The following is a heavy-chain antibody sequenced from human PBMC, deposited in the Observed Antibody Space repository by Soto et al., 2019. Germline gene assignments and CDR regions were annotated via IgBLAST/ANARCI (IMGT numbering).Heavy chain of an antibody. Sequence: RLSCAASGLTFSDYYTSWIRQAPGKGLAWGSYISSSGSTIYYADSVKGRFTISRDNTKNSLYLQMNSLRAEDTAVYYCARATLMRFLEWLGGDAFDIWGQGTMVTVSS. J-gene: IGHJ3*02. V-gene: IGHV3-11*01. CDR1: GLTFSDYY. CDR3: ARATLMRFLEWLGGDAFDI. CDR2: ISSSGSTI. D-gene: IGHD3-3*01.